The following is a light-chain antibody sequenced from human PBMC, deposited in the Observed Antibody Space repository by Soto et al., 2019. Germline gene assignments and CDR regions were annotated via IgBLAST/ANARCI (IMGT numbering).Light chain of an antibody. V-gene: IGKV3-20*01. Sequence: EIVLTQSPGTLSLSPGESATLSCRVSQSISTNYLAWYQQKPGQAPRLLIYAASSRLTGIPDRFSGSGSGTDFTLTISRLELEDFAVYYCQQYGRTFGQGTRLEIK. CDR2: AAS. CDR1: QSISTNY. J-gene: IGKJ5*01. CDR3: QQYGRT.